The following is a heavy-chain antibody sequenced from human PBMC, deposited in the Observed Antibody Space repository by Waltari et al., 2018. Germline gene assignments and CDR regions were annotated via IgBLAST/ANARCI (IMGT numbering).Heavy chain of an antibody. D-gene: IGHD1-20*01. CDR2: IKQDRSGK. J-gene: IGHJ4*02. CDR3: ARDITGSSDY. Sequence: EVQLVESGGGLVQPGGSLRLSCAASGFTFSSYWMSWVRQAPGKGLEGVTNIKQDRSGKYYVDSVKSRFTISRDNAKNSLYLQMNSLRAEDTAVYYCARDITGSSDYWGQGTLVTVSS. V-gene: IGHV3-7*01. CDR1: GFTFSSYW.